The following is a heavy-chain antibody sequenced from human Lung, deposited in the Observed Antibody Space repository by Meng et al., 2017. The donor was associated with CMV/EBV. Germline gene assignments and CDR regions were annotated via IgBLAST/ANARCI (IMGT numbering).Heavy chain of an antibody. CDR1: GYTFTDYY. Sequence: ASVXVSXKASGYTFTDYYLHWVRQAPGQGLEWMAWINVYSGGTNSAQKFQGRVALTRDTSIRTAYMELSSLRSDDTAVYYCARVYCGGDCSFDYWGQGMVVNGYS. CDR3: ARVYCGGDCSFDY. J-gene: IGHJ4*02. D-gene: IGHD2-21*01. CDR2: INVYSGGT. V-gene: IGHV1-2*02.